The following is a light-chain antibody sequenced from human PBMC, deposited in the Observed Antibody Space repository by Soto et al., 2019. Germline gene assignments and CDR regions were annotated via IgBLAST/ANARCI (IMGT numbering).Light chain of an antibody. Sequence: VLTQSPLSLPVTPGEPASISCRSSQSLLHPKGYDSLDWYLQKPGQSPQLLIYLGSSRASGVPARFSGSGSGTDFTLNISRVEADDVGVYYCMQALQTPPTFGQGTPVEIK. CDR1: QSLLHPKGYDS. V-gene: IGKV2-28*01. CDR3: MQALQTPPT. CDR2: LGS. J-gene: IGKJ1*01.